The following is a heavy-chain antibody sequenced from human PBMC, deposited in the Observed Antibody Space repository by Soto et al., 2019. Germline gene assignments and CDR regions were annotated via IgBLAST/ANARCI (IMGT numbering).Heavy chain of an antibody. D-gene: IGHD6-19*01. J-gene: IGHJ6*02. Sequence: SSLNLSCKTSVWTNSIDLISRLRHATRKGLEWMGGIIPIFGTANYAQKFQGRVTITADESTSTAYMELSSLRSEDTAVYYCARGAAVAGSNYYYGMDVWGQGTTVTVSS. CDR1: VWTNSIDL. V-gene: IGHV1-69*13. CDR2: IIPIFGTA. CDR3: ARGAAVAGSNYYYGMDV.